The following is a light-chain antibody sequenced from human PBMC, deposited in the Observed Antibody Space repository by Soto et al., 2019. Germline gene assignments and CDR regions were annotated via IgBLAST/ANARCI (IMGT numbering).Light chain of an antibody. CDR1: QSVSSN. J-gene: IGKJ4*01. V-gene: IGKV3-15*01. CDR2: GAS. CDR3: QQYNDWPPLT. Sequence: EIVMTQSPATLSVSPGERATLSCRASQSVSSNLAWYQQKPCQAPRLLIYGASTRATGIPARFSGSGSGTEFTLTISSLLSEDFAVYYCQQYNDWPPLTFGGGTKVEIK.